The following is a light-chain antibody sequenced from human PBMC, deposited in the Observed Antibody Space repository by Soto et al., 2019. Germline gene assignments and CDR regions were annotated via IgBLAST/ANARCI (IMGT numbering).Light chain of an antibody. Sequence: QTVVTQEPSFSVSPGGTVTLTCGLSSGPVFTSSYPNWYQQTPGQAPRTPIFNTHTRSSGVPDRFSGSILGDKAALTITGAQADDDSYYYCLLYLGGGIWVFGGGTKLTVL. J-gene: IGLJ3*02. V-gene: IGLV8-61*01. CDR1: SGPVFTSSY. CDR3: LLYLGGGIWV. CDR2: NTH.